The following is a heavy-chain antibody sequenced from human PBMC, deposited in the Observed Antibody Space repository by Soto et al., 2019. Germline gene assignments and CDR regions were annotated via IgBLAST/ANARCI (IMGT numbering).Heavy chain of an antibody. V-gene: IGHV1-8*01. D-gene: IGHD6-13*01. CDR1: GYTFTSYD. Sequence: GASVKVSCKASGYTFTSYDINLVRQATGQGLEWMGWMNPDSGNTVYAQKFQGRVTMTRNTSISTAYMELSSLKSEDTAVYYCARGSAAGNWFDPWGQGTLVTVSS. J-gene: IGHJ5*02. CDR3: ARGSAAGNWFDP. CDR2: MNPDSGNT.